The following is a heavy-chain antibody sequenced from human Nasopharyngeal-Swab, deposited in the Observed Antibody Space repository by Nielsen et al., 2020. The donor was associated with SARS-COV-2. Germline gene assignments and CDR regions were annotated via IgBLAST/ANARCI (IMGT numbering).Heavy chain of an antibody. J-gene: IGHJ4*02. CDR3: AKVRPDGSGSYTYYFDY. CDR1: GFTFSSYA. D-gene: IGHD3-10*01. Sequence: GGSLRLSCAASGFTFSSYAMSWVRQAPGKGLEWVSGISGSGDTTYYADSMKGRFTISRDNSKNTLYLQMNSLRAEDTAVYYCAKVRPDGSGSYTYYFDYWGQGTLVTVSS. CDR2: ISGSGDTT. V-gene: IGHV3-23*01.